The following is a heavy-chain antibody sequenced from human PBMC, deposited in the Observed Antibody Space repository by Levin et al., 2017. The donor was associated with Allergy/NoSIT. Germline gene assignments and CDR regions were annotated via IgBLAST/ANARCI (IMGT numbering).Heavy chain of an antibody. CDR3: ARQGAVVSHWFDP. CDR2: NHYSGST. D-gene: IGHD2-15*01. Sequence: NASETLSLTCTVSGGSISSTNDYWGWIRQPPGKGLEWIGSNHYSGSTYYSPSLKSRVTISVDTSKNQFSLKLSSVTAADTAVYYCARQGAVVSHWFDPWGQGTLVTVSS. J-gene: IGHJ5*02. V-gene: IGHV4-39*01. CDR1: GGSISSTNDY.